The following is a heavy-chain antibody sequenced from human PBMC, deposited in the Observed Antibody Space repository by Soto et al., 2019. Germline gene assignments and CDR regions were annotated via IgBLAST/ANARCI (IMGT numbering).Heavy chain of an antibody. D-gene: IGHD6-25*01. Sequence: EVQLVESGGGLVQPGGSLRLSCAASGFTFSSYSMNWVRQAPGKGLEWVSYISSSSSTIYYADSVKGRFTISRDNAKNSLYRQMNSLRDEGTVVYYCARESGYGVKDYWGQGTLVTVSS. CDR1: GFTFSSYS. V-gene: IGHV3-48*02. J-gene: IGHJ4*02. CDR2: ISSSSSTI. CDR3: ARESGYGVKDY.